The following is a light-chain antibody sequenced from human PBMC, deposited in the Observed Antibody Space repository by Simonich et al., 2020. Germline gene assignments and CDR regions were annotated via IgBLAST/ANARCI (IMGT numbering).Light chain of an antibody. CDR3: QQYNNWPPWT. V-gene: IGKV3-15*01. Sequence: ELVMTQSPATLSVSPGERATLSCRASQIVSINLAWYQQKPGQAPRLLIYGASTRATGIPARFSGSGSGTDFTLTISSMQSEDFAVYYCQQYNNWPPWTFGQGTKVEIK. J-gene: IGKJ1*01. CDR2: GAS. CDR1: QIVSIN.